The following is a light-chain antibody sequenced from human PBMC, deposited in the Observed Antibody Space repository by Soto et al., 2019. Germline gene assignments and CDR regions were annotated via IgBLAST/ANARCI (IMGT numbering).Light chain of an antibody. CDR3: QQYDRYPLT. V-gene: IGKV1-5*03. Sequence: DIQMTQSPSTLSASVGDRVSITCRASESISIWLAWYQQKPGKGPKLLIYKASTLESGVPSRFSGSGSGTAFTLTINSLQPDDFASYYCQQYDRYPLTFGGGTKVEIK. CDR2: KAS. CDR1: ESISIW. J-gene: IGKJ4*01.